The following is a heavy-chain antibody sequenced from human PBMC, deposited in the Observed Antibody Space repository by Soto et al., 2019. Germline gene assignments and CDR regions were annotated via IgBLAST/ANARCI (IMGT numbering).Heavy chain of an antibody. CDR2: IKSKTDGGTT. CDR1: GFTFSNAW. J-gene: IGHJ6*03. V-gene: IGHV3-15*01. CDR3: TTVANYGDYGGNYYYYYMDV. D-gene: IGHD4-17*01. Sequence: EVQLVESGGGLVQPGGSLRLSCAASGFTFSNAWMSWVRQAPGKGLEWVGRIKSKTDGGTTDYAAPVKGRFTISRDDSKNTLYLQMNSLKTEDTAVYYCTTVANYGDYGGNYYYYYMDVWGKGTTVTVSS.